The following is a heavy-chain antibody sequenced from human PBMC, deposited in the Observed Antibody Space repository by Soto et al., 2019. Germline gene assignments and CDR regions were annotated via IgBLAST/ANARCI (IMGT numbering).Heavy chain of an antibody. CDR3: ARRGEYCTGGSCFGHPDNWFDP. Sequence: PGESLKISCKTSGYIFTSFWIGWVRQMPGKGLEWIGMIYPGDSDTQYNPSFQGHVSISADKSITTAYLQWSGLRASDTAIYYCARRGEYCTGGSCFGHPDNWFDPWGQGTLVTVSS. D-gene: IGHD2-15*01. CDR2: IYPGDSDT. V-gene: IGHV5-51*01. J-gene: IGHJ5*02. CDR1: GYIFTSFW.